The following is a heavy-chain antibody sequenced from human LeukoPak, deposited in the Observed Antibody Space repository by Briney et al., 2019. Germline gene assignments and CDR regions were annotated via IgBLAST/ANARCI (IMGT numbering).Heavy chain of an antibody. V-gene: IGHV4-30-4*01. D-gene: IGHD2-15*01. CDR1: GGSMSSGDHY. Sequence: PSETLSLTCTVSGGSMSSGDHYWSWIRQPPGKGVEWIGYIYHSGNTQYNPSLKSRVTISVDTSKNQFSLKLSSVTAADTAVYYCARVKCSGGSCYLVDYWGQGTLVTVSS. CDR3: ARVKCSGGSCYLVDY. CDR2: IYHSGNT. J-gene: IGHJ4*02.